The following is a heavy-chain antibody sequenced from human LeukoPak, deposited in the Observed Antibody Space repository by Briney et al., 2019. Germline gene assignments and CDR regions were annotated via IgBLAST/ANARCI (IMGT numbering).Heavy chain of an antibody. CDR1: GGSISSYY. D-gene: IGHD6-19*01. CDR2: IYYSGST. Sequence: PSDTLSLTCTVSGGSISSYYWSWIRQPPGKGLEWIGYIYYSGSTNYNPSLKSRVTISVDTSKNQFSLKLSSVTAADTAVYYCARSHAQSLAPFDYWGQGTLVTVSS. V-gene: IGHV4-59*07. J-gene: IGHJ4*02. CDR3: ARSHAQSLAPFDY.